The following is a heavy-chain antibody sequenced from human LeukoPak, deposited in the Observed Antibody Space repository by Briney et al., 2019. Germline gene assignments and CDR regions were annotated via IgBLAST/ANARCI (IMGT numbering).Heavy chain of an antibody. D-gene: IGHD5-18*01. CDR1: GFTFNNYG. V-gene: IGHV3-23*01. CDR2: ISGSGGST. Sequence: GGSLRLSCAASGFTFNNYGMSWVRQAPGKGLEWVSAISGSGGSTYYGDSVKGRFTISRDNSKNTLYLQMNSLRAEDTAVYYCAAVDVDTAFPWGQGTLVTVPS. CDR3: AAVDVDTAFP. J-gene: IGHJ5*02.